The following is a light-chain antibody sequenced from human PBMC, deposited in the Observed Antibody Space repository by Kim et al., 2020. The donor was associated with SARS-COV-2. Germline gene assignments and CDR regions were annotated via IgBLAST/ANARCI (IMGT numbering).Light chain of an antibody. Sequence: EIVLTQSPATLSLSPGERATLSCRASQTVNSYLAWYQQKPGQAPRLLIYDASNRATGVPARFSGSGSGTDFTLTISGLEPEDFAVYYCQQRSNWPPITFGQGTRLEIK. CDR2: DAS. J-gene: IGKJ5*01. V-gene: IGKV3-11*01. CDR1: QTVNSY. CDR3: QQRSNWPPIT.